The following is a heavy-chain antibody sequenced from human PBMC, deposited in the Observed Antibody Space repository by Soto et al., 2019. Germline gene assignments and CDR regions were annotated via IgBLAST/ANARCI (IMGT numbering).Heavy chain of an antibody. CDR1: GDSVSTNSYS. J-gene: IGHJ4*02. V-gene: IGHV4-39*01. D-gene: IGHD5-12*01. CDR3: ARSHIVPRLFMYPYDY. Sequence: SETLSLTCTVSGDSVSTNSYSWGWIRQSPGKGLEWIGTIYSSENSYYNPSLKSRVTLSVDTSKNQFSLKLSSVTAADMAVYYCARSHIVPRLFMYPYDYWGQGTLVTVSS. CDR2: IYSSENS.